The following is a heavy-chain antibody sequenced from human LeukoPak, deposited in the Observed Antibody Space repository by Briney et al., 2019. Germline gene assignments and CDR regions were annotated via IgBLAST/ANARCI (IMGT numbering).Heavy chain of an antibody. V-gene: IGHV1-2*02. D-gene: IGHD2-2*01. CDR3: ARNPSQERYQAYYFDY. CDR2: ISPNSGGT. J-gene: IGHJ4*02. Sequence: ASVKVSCKXSGYTFTGYYMHWVRQAPGQGLEWMGWISPNSGGTNYAQKFQGRVTMTRDTSIGTAYMELSRLRSDDTAVYYCARNPSQERYQAYYFDYWGQGTLVTVSS. CDR1: GYTFTGYY.